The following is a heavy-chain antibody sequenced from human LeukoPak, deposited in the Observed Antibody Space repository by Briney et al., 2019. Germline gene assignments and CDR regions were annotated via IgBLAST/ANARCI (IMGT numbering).Heavy chain of an antibody. Sequence: SETLSLTCTVSGYSISSGYYWGRIRQPPGKGLEWIGNIYPTGSTYYNPSLKSRVTISVDTSKNQFSLKLSSVTAADTAVYYCVRSSSSIDYWGQGTLVTVSS. CDR2: IYPTGST. V-gene: IGHV4-38-2*02. J-gene: IGHJ4*02. CDR1: GYSISSGYY. CDR3: VRSSSSIDY. D-gene: IGHD6-6*01.